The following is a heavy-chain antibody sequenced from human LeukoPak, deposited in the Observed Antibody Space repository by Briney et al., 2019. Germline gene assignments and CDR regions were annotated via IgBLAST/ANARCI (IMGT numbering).Heavy chain of an antibody. Sequence: SETLSLTCTVSGGSISSYYWSWIRQPPGKGLEWIGDIYYSGSTNYNPSLKSRVTISVDTSKNQFSLKLSSVTAADTAVYYCARDSGLNDILTGYSKREQGYYYYYMDVWGKGITVIVSS. CDR2: IYYSGST. CDR1: GGSISSYY. CDR3: ARDSGLNDILTGYSKREQGYYYYYMDV. V-gene: IGHV4-59*01. J-gene: IGHJ6*03. D-gene: IGHD3-9*01.